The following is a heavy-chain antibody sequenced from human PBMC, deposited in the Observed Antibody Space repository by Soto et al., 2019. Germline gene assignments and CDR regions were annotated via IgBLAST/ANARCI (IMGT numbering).Heavy chain of an antibody. CDR3: ATSYGSGYRAFDY. D-gene: IGHD3-10*01. CDR2: VNPILSMS. J-gene: IGHJ4*02. V-gene: IGHV1-69*04. CDR1: GDTFSFYS. Sequence: QVQLVQSGAEVKRPESSVKVSCKASGDTFSFYSINWVRQAPGLGLEWMGRVNPILSMSNYAQRFQGRVTXTXDXXTSTAYMELSGLRSEDTAMYYCATSYGSGYRAFDYWGQGALVTVSS.